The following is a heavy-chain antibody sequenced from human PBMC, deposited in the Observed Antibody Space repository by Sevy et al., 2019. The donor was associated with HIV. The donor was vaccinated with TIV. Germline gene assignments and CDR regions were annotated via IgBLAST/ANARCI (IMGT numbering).Heavy chain of an antibody. Sequence: SETLSLTCSVSDGSLSGYYWSWIRQSPGNKLEWIGEVNHTGSTNYNPSLKSRVTMSVDTSKNQFFLTLNSVTAADTAIYYCARIQQVVNYYNQYGLDVWGQGTTVTVSS. J-gene: IGHJ6*02. V-gene: IGHV4-34*01. CDR2: VNHTGST. CDR1: DGSLSGYY. CDR3: ARIQQVVNYYNQYGLDV. D-gene: IGHD6-13*01.